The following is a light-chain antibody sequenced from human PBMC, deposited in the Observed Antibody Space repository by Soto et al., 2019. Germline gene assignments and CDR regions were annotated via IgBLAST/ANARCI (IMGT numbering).Light chain of an antibody. J-gene: IGKJ1*01. CDR3: MQPRQSWT. Sequence: VVTQSHPSLPVTLGEASSISCMSWQILLHSNGYTYLDWYLQKPGQSPQLLIYLGSNRASGVPDRFSGSGSGTDFTLKISRVEAEDVGVYYCMQPRQSWTFGQGTKVDIK. V-gene: IGKV2-28*01. CDR2: LGS. CDR1: QILLHSNGYTY.